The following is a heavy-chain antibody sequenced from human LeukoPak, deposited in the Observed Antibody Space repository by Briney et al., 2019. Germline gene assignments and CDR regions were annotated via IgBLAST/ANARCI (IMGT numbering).Heavy chain of an antibody. J-gene: IGHJ6*02. Sequence: SETLSLTCTVSGGSISSYYWNWIRQPPGKGLEWIGYISYSGNTNYNPSLKSRVTISVDTSKNQFSLKLSSVTAADTAVYFCATYTIAAGGCYYYGMDVWCQGNTVTVSS. CDR3: ATYTIAAGGCYYYGMDV. V-gene: IGHV4-59*08. CDR2: ISYSGNT. D-gene: IGHD6-13*01. CDR1: GGSISSYY.